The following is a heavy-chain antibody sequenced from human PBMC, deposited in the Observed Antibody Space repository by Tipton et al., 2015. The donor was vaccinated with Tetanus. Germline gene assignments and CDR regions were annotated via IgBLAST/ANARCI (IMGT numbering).Heavy chain of an antibody. J-gene: IGHJ4*02. Sequence: TLSLTCTVSGGSISSSSYYWGWIRQPPGKGLEWIGEINHSGSTNYNPSLKSRVTISVDTSKNQFSLKLSSVTAADTAVYYCARSTAMVTYFDYWGQGTLVTVSS. V-gene: IGHV4-39*07. CDR3: ARSTAMVTYFDY. CDR1: GGSISSSSYY. D-gene: IGHD5-18*01. CDR2: INHSGST.